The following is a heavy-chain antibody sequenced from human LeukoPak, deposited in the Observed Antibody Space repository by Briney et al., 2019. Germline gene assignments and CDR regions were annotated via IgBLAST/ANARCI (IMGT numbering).Heavy chain of an antibody. CDR1: GFPFNGYN. D-gene: IGHD3-16*02. CDR3: AKDGGRYRFDY. V-gene: IGHV3-30*02. Sequence: GGSLRLSCAAPGFPFNGYNIHWIRQAPGKGLEWVSFIRNDETEIHYADFAKGRFTISRDRSENSVFLQMNSLRPDDTAAYYCAKDGGRYRFDYWGQGTMVTVSS. CDR2: IRNDETEI. J-gene: IGHJ4*02.